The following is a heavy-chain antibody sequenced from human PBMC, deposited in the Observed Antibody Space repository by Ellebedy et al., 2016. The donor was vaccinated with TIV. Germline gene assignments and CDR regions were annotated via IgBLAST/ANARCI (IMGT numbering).Heavy chain of an antibody. CDR1: GLTFSSYA. J-gene: IGHJ4*02. D-gene: IGHD1-7*01. Sequence: GESLKISXAVSGLTFSSYAMSWVRQAPGKGLEWVSVISGSAGSTDYADSVKGRFTISRDNSKNTLYLQMNSLRAVDTAVYYCATKSGPGTTFDYWGQGTLVTVSS. CDR2: ISGSAGST. V-gene: IGHV3-23*01. CDR3: ATKSGPGTTFDY.